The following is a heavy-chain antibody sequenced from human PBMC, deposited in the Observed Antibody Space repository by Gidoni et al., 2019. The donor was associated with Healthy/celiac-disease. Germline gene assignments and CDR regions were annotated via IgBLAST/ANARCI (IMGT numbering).Heavy chain of an antibody. CDR2: ISSSSSYI. V-gene: IGHV3-21*01. Sequence: EVQLVESGGGLVKPGGSLRLSCAASGFTFSSYSMNWVRQAPGKGLEWVSSISSSSSYIYYADSVKGRFTISRDNAKNSLYLQMNSLRAEDTAVYYCARDQGRSVGMDVWGQGTTVTVSS. D-gene: IGHD2-15*01. CDR1: GFTFSSYS. J-gene: IGHJ6*02. CDR3: ARDQGRSVGMDV.